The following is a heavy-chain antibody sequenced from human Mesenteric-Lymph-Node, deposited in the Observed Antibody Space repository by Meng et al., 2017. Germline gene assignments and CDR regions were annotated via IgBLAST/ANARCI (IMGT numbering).Heavy chain of an antibody. D-gene: IGHD1-1*01. V-gene: IGHV1-3*01. CDR3: ARQIVSTYYFDY. J-gene: IGHJ4*02. CDR1: GYTFTSHV. Sequence: QVQLVQSGAEVKKSGASVKVSCKASGYTFTSHVMHWVRQAPGQRFEWMGWINPGNANTRYSQKFQGRVTITRDTSASTAYMELSSLTSEDTAVYYXARQIVSTYYFDYWGQGTLVTVSS. CDR2: INPGNANT.